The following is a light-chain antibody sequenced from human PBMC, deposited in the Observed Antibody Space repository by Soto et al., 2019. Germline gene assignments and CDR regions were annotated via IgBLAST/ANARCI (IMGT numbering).Light chain of an antibody. Sequence: QSVLTQPPSVSGAPGQRVTISCTGSGSNIGAGYDVHWYQQLPGTAPKLHISGDTNRPSGVPDRFSASKSGTSASLAITGLQAEDEADYYCQSYDSILDGFGVFGGGTKVTVL. V-gene: IGLV1-40*01. CDR1: GSNIGAGYD. CDR2: GDT. CDR3: QSYDSILDGFGV. J-gene: IGLJ3*02.